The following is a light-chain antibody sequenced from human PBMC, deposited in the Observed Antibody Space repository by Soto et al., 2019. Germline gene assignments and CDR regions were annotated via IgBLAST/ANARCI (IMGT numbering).Light chain of an antibody. CDR1: QDVSSN. Sequence: EMVVTQSPATLSVSPGERATLSCRASQDVSSNLAWYQQKPGQAPSLLIYGASTRATGTPARFSGSGSGTEFTLTISSLQSEDYAVYFSQQYIPRALTCGGGPK. CDR3: QQYIPRALT. J-gene: IGKJ4*01. V-gene: IGKV3-15*01. CDR2: GAS.